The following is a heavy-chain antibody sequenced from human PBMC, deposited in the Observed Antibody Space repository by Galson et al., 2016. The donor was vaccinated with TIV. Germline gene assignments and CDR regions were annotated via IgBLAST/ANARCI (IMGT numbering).Heavy chain of an antibody. J-gene: IGHJ6*02. CDR2: IIPLFSTA. Sequence: VSCKASGGSFSSYVISWVRQAPGQGLEWMGGIIPLFSTANYAQKFQGRVTITADESTSTAYMELGSLRSEDTAIYYCAKDRNTAMDTYYWYYGMDVWGQGTTVTVSS. CDR3: AKDRNTAMDTYYWYYGMDV. D-gene: IGHD5-18*01. V-gene: IGHV1-69*01. CDR1: GGSFSSYV.